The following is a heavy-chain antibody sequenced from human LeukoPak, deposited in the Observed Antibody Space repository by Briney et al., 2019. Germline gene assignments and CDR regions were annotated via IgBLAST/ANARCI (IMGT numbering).Heavy chain of an antibody. CDR2: MNPNSGNT. V-gene: IGHV1-8*03. D-gene: IGHD3-3*01. CDR1: GYTFTSYD. Sequence: GASVKVSCKASGYTFTSYDINWVRQATGQGLEWMGWMNPNSGNTGYAQKFQGRVTITRNTPISTAYMELSSLRSEDTAVYYCARGHLITIFGVVIKGDAFDIWGQGTMVTVSS. J-gene: IGHJ3*02. CDR3: ARGHLITIFGVVIKGDAFDI.